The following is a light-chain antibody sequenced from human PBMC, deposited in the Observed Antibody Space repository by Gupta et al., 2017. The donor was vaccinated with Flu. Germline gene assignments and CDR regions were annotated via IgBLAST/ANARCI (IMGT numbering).Light chain of an antibody. CDR2: GAS. Sequence: SPATLSLSPGERATLSCRASQSVSNYLDWYQQKPGQAPRLLIYGASNRATGVPARFSGSGSGTDFTLTISSLEPQDFAVYYWQQRSNWLSFGGGTKVEIK. V-gene: IGKV3-11*01. CDR3: QQRSNWLS. J-gene: IGKJ4*01. CDR1: QSVSNY.